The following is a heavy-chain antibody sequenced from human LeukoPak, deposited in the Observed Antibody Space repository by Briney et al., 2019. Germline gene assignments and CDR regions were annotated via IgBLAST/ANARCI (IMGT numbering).Heavy chain of an antibody. Sequence: SGGSLRLSCAASGFTFSSYAMHWVRQAPGKGLEWVAVISYDGSNKYHVDSVKGRFTIPRDNSKNTLYLQMNSLRAEDTAVYYCARERFDKSQRIVSYWGQGTLVTVSS. CDR2: ISYDGSNK. V-gene: IGHV3-30-3*01. J-gene: IGHJ4*02. CDR1: GFTFSSYA. CDR3: ARERFDKSQRIVSY. D-gene: IGHD1-26*01.